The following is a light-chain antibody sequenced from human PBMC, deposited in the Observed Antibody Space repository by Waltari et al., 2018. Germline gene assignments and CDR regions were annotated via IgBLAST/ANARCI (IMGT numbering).Light chain of an antibody. Sequence: DIQMTQSPSSLSASVGDTVTITCQASQGIANTFHWYQPIPGKAPKLLIYRASSLQSGLPSRFSGSGDGTDFTLTISSLQPEDLGSYYGQQGHTYRQTFGQGTKVEIK. CDR3: QQGHTYRQT. CDR1: QGIANT. J-gene: IGKJ2*01. V-gene: IGKV1-NL1*01. CDR2: RAS.